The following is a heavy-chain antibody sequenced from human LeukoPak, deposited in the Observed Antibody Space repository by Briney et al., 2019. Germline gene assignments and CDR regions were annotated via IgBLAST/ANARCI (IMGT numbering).Heavy chain of an antibody. D-gene: IGHD3-22*01. Sequence: ASVKVSCKASGYTFTSYDINWVRQATGQGLEWMGWMNPNSGNTGYAQKFQGRVTMTRNTSISTAYMELRSLRSDDTAVYYCARAVYYYDSSGYYPVRFDYWGQGTLVTVSS. CDR3: ARAVYYYDSSGYYPVRFDY. CDR1: GYTFTSYD. CDR2: MNPNSGNT. V-gene: IGHV1-8*01. J-gene: IGHJ4*02.